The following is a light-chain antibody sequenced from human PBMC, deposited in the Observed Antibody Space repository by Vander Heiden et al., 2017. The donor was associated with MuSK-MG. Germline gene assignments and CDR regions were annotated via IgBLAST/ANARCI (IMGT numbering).Light chain of an antibody. CDR1: QGISSY. J-gene: IGKJ4*01. CDR3: QQLNSYPFT. Sequence: DIQLTQSPSFLSASVGDRVTITCRANQGISSYLAWYQQKPGKAPKLLIYAASTLQSGVPSRFSGSGSGTEFTLTISSLQPEDFATYYCQQLNSYPFTFGGGTKVEIK. V-gene: IGKV1-9*01. CDR2: AAS.